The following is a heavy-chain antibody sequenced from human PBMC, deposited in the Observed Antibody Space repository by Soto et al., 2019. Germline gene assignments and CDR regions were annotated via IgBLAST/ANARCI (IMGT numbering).Heavy chain of an antibody. CDR3: ARDRSLVTVPSDFDY. Sequence: GGSLRLSCAASGVTFSSYSMNWVRQAPGKGLEWVSYISSSSSTIYYADSVKGRFTISRDNAKNSLYLQMNSLRAEDTAVYYCARDRSLVTVPSDFDYWGQGTLVTVSS. D-gene: IGHD3-9*01. V-gene: IGHV3-48*01. J-gene: IGHJ4*02. CDR1: GVTFSSYS. CDR2: ISSSSSTI.